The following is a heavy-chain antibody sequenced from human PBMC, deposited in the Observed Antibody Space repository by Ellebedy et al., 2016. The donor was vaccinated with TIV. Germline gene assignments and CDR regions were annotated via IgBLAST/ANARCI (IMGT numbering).Heavy chain of an antibody. D-gene: IGHD5-12*01. CDR3: AKDRGYGFDS. CDR1: GGSISRGEYF. Sequence: MPSEPLSLTCSVPGGSISRGEYFWSWVRQPQGKGLEWHGYVDYSGRTYYSPSLNIRVVISVDTSKNPFSLNLRSVTAADTAVYFCAKDRGYGFDSWGQGTLVAVSS. V-gene: IGHV4-30-4*01. J-gene: IGHJ4*01. CDR2: VDYSGRT.